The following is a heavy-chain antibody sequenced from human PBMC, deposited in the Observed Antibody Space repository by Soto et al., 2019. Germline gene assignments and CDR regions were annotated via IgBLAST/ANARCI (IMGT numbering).Heavy chain of an antibody. CDR1: GFTFSYYT. CDR2: ISGSGDTI. Sequence: EVQLLESGGGLVQPGGSLRLSCAASGFTFSYYTMTWVRQAPGKGLEWVSGISGSGDTIYYADSVKGRFTSSRDNSKNSLYLPMNRLRGEDTAVYYCADPVTATTHHDYYDMDVWGQAAAVTVSS. CDR3: ADPVTATTHHDYYDMDV. D-gene: IGHD1-26*01. J-gene: IGHJ6*02. V-gene: IGHV3-23*01.